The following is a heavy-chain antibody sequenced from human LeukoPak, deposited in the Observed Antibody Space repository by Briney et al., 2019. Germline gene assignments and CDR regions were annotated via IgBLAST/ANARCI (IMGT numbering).Heavy chain of an antibody. CDR1: GGSISNYY. CDR2: IQYSGST. V-gene: IGHV4-59*08. J-gene: IGHJ4*02. D-gene: IGHD1-26*01. CDR3: ARWDSGSYFLDY. Sequence: SETLSLTCTVSGGSISNYYWSWIRQPPGKGLEWIGYIQYSGSTNNNPSLKSRVALSVDTSKNQFSLNLSSVTAADTAVYYCARWDSGSYFLDYWGQGTLVTVSS.